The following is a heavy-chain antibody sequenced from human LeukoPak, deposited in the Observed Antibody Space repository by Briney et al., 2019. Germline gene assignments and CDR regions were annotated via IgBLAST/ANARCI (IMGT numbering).Heavy chain of an antibody. CDR1: GFTFSSYS. CDR3: AKGTMALGFDY. D-gene: IGHD3-10*01. CDR2: ISSSSSTI. V-gene: IGHV3-48*01. Sequence: GGSLRLSCAASGFTFSSYSMNWVRQAPGKGLEWVSYISSSSSTIYYADSVKGRFTISRDNSKNTLYLQMNSLRAEDTAVYYCAKGTMALGFDYWGQGTLVTVSS. J-gene: IGHJ4*02.